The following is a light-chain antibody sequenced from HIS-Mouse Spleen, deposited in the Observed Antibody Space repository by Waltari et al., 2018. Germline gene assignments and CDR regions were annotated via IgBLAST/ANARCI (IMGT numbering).Light chain of an antibody. CDR1: SSDVGSYNL. J-gene: IGLJ3*02. V-gene: IGLV2-23*03. Sequence: QSALTQPASVSGSPGQSITISCTGTSSDVGSYNLVSWYQQHPGKAPKLMIYGGSKGPSGVSNRFSGSKSGNTASLTISGLQAEDEADYYCCSYAGSSTFRVFGGGTKLTVL. CDR2: GGS. CDR3: CSYAGSSTFRV.